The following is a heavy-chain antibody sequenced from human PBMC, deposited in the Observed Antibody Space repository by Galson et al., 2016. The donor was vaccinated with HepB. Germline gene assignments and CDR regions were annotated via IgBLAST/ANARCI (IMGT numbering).Heavy chain of an antibody. Sequence: SVKVSCKASGYTFIDYYLHWVRQAPGQGLEWMGWTNPNSGGTKYAQKFQGRVTMTRDTSISTAYMELRRLRSDDTAVYYCARDYYDITGYPRMDSWGQGTLVTVSS. CDR2: TNPNSGGT. D-gene: IGHD3-22*01. V-gene: IGHV1-2*02. CDR1: GYTFIDYY. CDR3: ARDYYDITGYPRMDS. J-gene: IGHJ5*01.